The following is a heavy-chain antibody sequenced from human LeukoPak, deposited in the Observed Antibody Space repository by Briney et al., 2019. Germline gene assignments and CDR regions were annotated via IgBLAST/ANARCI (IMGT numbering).Heavy chain of an antibody. CDR1: GGSISSSTYY. D-gene: IGHD2-2*01. J-gene: IGHJ5*02. CDR2: VSYSGTT. Sequence: LETLSLTCTVSGGSISSSTYYWGWVRQPPGKGLEWIGSVSYSGTTYYNTSLRSRVTISIDTSRNQFSLKVTSVTAADTAVYYCARETPAVRNNCFDPWGQGTLVTVSS. V-gene: IGHV4-39*02. CDR3: ARETPAVRNNCFDP.